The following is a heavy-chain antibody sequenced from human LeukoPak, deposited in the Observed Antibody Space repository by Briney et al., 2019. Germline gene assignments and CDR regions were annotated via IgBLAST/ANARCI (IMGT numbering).Heavy chain of an antibody. Sequence: SETLSLTCTVSGGSITGSTYYWGWIRQPPGKGLEWIGSVIHSGTTYYNPSLRSRVIVSMDTSKKQFSLRLSSVTAADTAVYYCARHDYDSSGHRRDYYFDYWSQGTLVTVSS. V-gene: IGHV4-39*01. D-gene: IGHD3-22*01. CDR3: ARHDYDSSGHRRDYYFDY. J-gene: IGHJ4*02. CDR1: GGSITGSTYY. CDR2: VIHSGTT.